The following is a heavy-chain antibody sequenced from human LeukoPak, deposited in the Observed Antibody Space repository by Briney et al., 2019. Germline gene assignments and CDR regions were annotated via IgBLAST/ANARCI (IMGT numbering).Heavy chain of an antibody. Sequence: PGESLRLSCAASGFTFSSYAMSWVRQSPGEGLEWVSTISVSGGTYYADSVKGRLTISRDNSKNTLYLQMNSLRAEDTAVYYCAKGCSTTSCYLFDCWGQGTLVTVSS. V-gene: IGHV3-23*01. CDR3: AKGCSTTSCYLFDC. CDR2: ISVSGGT. D-gene: IGHD2-2*01. CDR1: GFTFSSYA. J-gene: IGHJ4*02.